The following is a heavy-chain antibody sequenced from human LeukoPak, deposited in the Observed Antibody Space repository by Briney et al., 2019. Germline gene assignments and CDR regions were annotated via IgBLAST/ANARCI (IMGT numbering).Heavy chain of an antibody. D-gene: IGHD5-12*01. CDR1: GFTFSSYW. CDR3: ARDRVGVSAYDSLFDY. V-gene: IGHV3-7*01. J-gene: IGHJ4*02. CDR2: IKQDESEK. Sequence: GGSLRLSCAASGFTFSSYWMSWVRQAPGKGLEWVANIKQDESEKYYVDSVRGRFTISRDNAKNSLYLQMNSLRAEDTAVYYCARDRVGVSAYDSLFDYWGQGTLVTVSS.